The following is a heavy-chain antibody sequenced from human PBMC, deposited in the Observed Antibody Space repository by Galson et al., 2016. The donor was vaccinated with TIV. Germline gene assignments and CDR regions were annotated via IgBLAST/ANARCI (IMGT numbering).Heavy chain of an antibody. CDR3: ARGGYNYGPHRLFWDY. CDR2: INTDNGDA. CDR1: GYTLSTYA. D-gene: IGHD5-18*01. J-gene: IGHJ4*02. Sequence: SVKVSCKASGYTLSTYAKHWVRQAPGQRIEWMGWINTDNGDAEFSQKFQGRVTITRETSASTAYMELSSLTSEDTDVYCCARGGYNYGPHRLFWDYWGQGTLVTVSS. V-gene: IGHV1-3*04.